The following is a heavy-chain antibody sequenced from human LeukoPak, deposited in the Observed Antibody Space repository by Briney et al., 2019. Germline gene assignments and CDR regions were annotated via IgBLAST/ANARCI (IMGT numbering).Heavy chain of an antibody. V-gene: IGHV4-61*02. CDR3: ARGPYSYDSSGAFDI. Sequence: SETLSLTCTVSGYSISSGDYYWSWIRQPAGKGLEWIGRISSSGSTNYNPSLKSRVTISVDTSKNQFSLKLSSVTAADTAVYFCARGPYSYDSSGAFDIWGQGTMVTVSS. CDR1: GYSISSGDYY. D-gene: IGHD3-22*01. CDR2: ISSSGST. J-gene: IGHJ3*02.